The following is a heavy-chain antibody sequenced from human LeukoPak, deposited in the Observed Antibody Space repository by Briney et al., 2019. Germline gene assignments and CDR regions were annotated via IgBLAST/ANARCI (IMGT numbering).Heavy chain of an antibody. J-gene: IGHJ4*02. V-gene: IGHV3-23*01. Sequence: GGSLRLSCAASGFTSSSYAMSWVRQAPGKGLEWVSIIFGNGDTTYYADSVKGRFTVSRDNSKDTLYLQMNDLRPDDTAIYYCAKRNTMVRGGPCFDYWGQGLLVTVSS. CDR3: AKRNTMVRGGPCFDY. CDR2: IFGNGDTT. D-gene: IGHD3-10*01. CDR1: GFTSSSYA.